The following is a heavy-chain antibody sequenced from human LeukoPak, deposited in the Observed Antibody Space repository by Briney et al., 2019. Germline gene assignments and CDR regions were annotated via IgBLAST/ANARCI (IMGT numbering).Heavy chain of an antibody. D-gene: IGHD2-15*01. J-gene: IGHJ4*02. V-gene: IGHV3-23*01. CDR2: IKSRGDST. CDR1: GFAFSDSA. Sequence: GGSLRLSCAASGFAFSDSAMSWARQAPGEGLEWVSAIKSRGDSTYYADSVKGRFTISRDNSKNTLYLQMDSLRAEDTAVYYCAKYPYSPMGYWGQGTLVTVSS. CDR3: AKYPYSPMGY.